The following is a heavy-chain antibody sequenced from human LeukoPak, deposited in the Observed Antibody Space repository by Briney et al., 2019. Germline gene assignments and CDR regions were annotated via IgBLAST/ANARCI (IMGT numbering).Heavy chain of an antibody. Sequence: PSETLSLTCTVSGGSISSYYWSWIRQPPGKGLEWIGYIYYSGSTNYNPSLKSRVTISVDTSKNQFSLKLNSVTAADTAVYYCARARDLGWGTVDYFDYWGQGTLVTVSS. D-gene: IGHD3-3*01. CDR1: GGSISSYY. CDR2: IYYSGST. CDR3: ARARDLGWGTVDYFDY. J-gene: IGHJ4*02. V-gene: IGHV4-59*01.